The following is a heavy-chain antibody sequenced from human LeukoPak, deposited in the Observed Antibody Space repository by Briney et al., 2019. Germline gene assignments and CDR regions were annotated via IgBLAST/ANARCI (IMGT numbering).Heavy chain of an antibody. CDR3: AKGKAVVGAAGPDY. V-gene: IGHV3-23*01. D-gene: IGHD2-15*01. CDR1: GFTFSGFA. J-gene: IGHJ4*02. CDR2: ISAGSSNK. Sequence: GGSLRLSCAASGFTFSGFAMTWVRQAPGKGLQWVSSISAGSSNKYYADSVKGRFTISRDNSKNALYLQMSSLRAEDTAMYYCAKGKAVVGAAGPDYWGQGTLVTVSS.